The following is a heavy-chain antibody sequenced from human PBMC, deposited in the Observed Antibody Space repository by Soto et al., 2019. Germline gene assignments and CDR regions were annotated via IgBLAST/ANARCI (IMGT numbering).Heavy chain of an antibody. CDR3: ARAELVEVAGAYYYYAMDV. D-gene: IGHD6-19*01. CDR2: ISGSTITT. J-gene: IGHJ6*02. Sequence: GGSLRLSCAASGFTFSSYSMNWVRQAPGKGLEWVSYISGSTITTYYADSVKGRFTISRDNAKNSLFLQMNSLRDEDTAVYYCARAELVEVAGAYYYYAMDVWGQGTTVTVSS. V-gene: IGHV3-48*02. CDR1: GFTFSSYS.